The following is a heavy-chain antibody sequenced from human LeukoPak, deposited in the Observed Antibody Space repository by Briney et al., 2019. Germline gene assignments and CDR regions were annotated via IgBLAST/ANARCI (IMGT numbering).Heavy chain of an antibody. Sequence: PGGSLRLSCAASGFSFSNAWMSWVRQAPGKGLEWVGRIKTITDGGTTDYPAPVKGRFTISRDDSKNTLYLQMNSLKTEDTAVYYCTTCSSGWNLIFDYWGQGTLVTVSS. CDR3: TTCSSGWNLIFDY. CDR1: GFSFSNAW. CDR2: IKTITDGGTT. J-gene: IGHJ4*02. D-gene: IGHD6-19*01. V-gene: IGHV3-15*01.